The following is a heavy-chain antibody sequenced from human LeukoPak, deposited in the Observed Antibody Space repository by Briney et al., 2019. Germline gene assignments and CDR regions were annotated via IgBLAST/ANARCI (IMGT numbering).Heavy chain of an antibody. CDR3: ARDKRTYYEYYFDY. D-gene: IGHD1-26*01. CDR1: GFTFSSYE. Sequence: GGSLRLSCAASGFTFSSYEMNWVRQAPGKGLEWVSYISSSGTTIYYADSVKGRFTISRDNAKNSLYLQMNSLRAEDTAVYYCARDKRTYYEYYFDYWGQGTLVTVSS. V-gene: IGHV3-48*03. CDR2: ISSSGTTI. J-gene: IGHJ4*02.